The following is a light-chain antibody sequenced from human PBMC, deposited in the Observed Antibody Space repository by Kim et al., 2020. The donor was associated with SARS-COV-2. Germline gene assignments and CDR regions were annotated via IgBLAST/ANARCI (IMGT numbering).Light chain of an antibody. Sequence: DIQMTHSPSSLSASVGDRVTITCRASQNIANYLNWFQQKPGKAPKLLMYAASSLQRGVPSRFSGSGSGTDFTLTISNLQPEDFAIYFCQQGYSLPRTFGGGTKVEI. CDR3: QQGYSLPRT. CDR2: AAS. CDR1: QNIANY. J-gene: IGKJ4*01. V-gene: IGKV1-39*01.